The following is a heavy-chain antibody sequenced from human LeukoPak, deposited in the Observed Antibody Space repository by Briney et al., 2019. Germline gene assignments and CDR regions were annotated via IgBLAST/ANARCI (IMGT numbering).Heavy chain of an antibody. V-gene: IGHV1-2*02. CDR2: INPNSGGT. CDR1: GYTFTDYY. D-gene: IGHD1-26*01. Sequence: ASVKVSCKASGYTFTDYYMNWVRQAPGQGLGWMGWINPNSGGTNYAQKFQGRVTMTRDTSITTAYMELSSLRSDDTAMYCCTRALGSDYWGQGTLVTVSS. CDR3: TRALGSDY. J-gene: IGHJ4*02.